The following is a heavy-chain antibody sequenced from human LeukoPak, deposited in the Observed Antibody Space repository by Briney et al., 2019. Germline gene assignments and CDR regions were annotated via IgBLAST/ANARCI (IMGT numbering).Heavy chain of an antibody. CDR3: ARAADYGDYHDAFDI. D-gene: IGHD4-17*01. CDR2: IIPIFGTA. J-gene: IGHJ3*02. V-gene: IGHV1-69*05. CDR1: GGTFSGYA. Sequence: ASVKVSCKASGGTFSGYAISWVRQAPGQGLEWMGRIIPIFGTANYAQKFQGRVTITTDESTSTAYMELSSLRSEDTAVYYCARAADYGDYHDAFDIWGRGTMVTVSS.